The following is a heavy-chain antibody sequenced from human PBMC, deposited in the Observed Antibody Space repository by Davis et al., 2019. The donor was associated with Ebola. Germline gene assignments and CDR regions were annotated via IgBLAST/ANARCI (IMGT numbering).Heavy chain of an antibody. CDR2: IIPILGIA. CDR3: ARGGPTGDV. J-gene: IGHJ6*04. CDR1: GGTFSSYT. Sequence: SVKVSCKASGGTFSSYTISWVRQAPGQGLEWMGRIIPILGIANYAQKLQGRVTMTTDTSTSTAYMELRSLRSDDTAVYYCARGGPTGDVWGKGTTVTVSS. D-gene: IGHD4-17*01. V-gene: IGHV1-69*02.